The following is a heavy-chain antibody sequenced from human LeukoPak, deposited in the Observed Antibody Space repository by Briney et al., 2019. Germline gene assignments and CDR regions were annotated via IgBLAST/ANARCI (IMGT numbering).Heavy chain of an antibody. Sequence: GGSLRLSCAASRFTFSTYGISWLRQAPGKGLEWVSGISGSGDSTYYADSVKGRFTISRDNAKNSLYLQMNSLRAEDTAVYYCAREATGGWYTALDYWGQGTLVTVSS. D-gene: IGHD2-2*02. J-gene: IGHJ4*02. CDR1: RFTFSTYG. V-gene: IGHV3-21*01. CDR2: ISGSGDST. CDR3: AREATGGWYTALDY.